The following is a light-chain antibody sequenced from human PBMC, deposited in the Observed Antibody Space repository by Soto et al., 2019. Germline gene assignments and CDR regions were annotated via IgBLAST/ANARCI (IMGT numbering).Light chain of an antibody. J-gene: IGLJ1*01. V-gene: IGLV2-14*01. CDR3: SSYTTTGTLV. CDR1: SSDVGGYNY. Sequence: QSVLTQPASVSGSPGQSITISCTGTSSDVGGYNYVSWYQHHPGKAPKLMIYEVSDRPSGVSNRFSGSKSGNTASLTISGLQAGDEADYYCSSYTTTGTLVFGTGTKVTVL. CDR2: EVS.